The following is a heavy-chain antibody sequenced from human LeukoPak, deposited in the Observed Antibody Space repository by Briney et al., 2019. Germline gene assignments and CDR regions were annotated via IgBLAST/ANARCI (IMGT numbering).Heavy chain of an antibody. CDR2: ISAYNGNT. J-gene: IGHJ4*02. Sequence: GASVKVSCKSSGYTFTNYGISWVRQAPGQGLEWMGWISAYNGNTNYAQKLQGRVTVTTDTSTSTAYMELRSLRSDDTAVYYCARVELVVAIFDYWGQGTLVTVSS. D-gene: IGHD3-22*01. CDR1: GYTFTNYG. CDR3: ARVELVVAIFDY. V-gene: IGHV1-18*01.